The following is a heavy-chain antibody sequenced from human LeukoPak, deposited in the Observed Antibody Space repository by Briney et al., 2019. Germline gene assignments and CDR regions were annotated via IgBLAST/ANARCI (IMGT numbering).Heavy chain of an antibody. Sequence: ASVKVSCKASGGTFSSYAISWVRQAPGQGLEWMGGIIPIFGTANYGQKFQGRVTITTDESTSTAYMELSSLRSEDTAVYYCASSSGGVVGADFDYWGQGTLVTVSS. D-gene: IGHD1-26*01. CDR3: ASSSGGVVGADFDY. CDR1: GGTFSSYA. J-gene: IGHJ4*02. CDR2: IIPIFGTA. V-gene: IGHV1-69*05.